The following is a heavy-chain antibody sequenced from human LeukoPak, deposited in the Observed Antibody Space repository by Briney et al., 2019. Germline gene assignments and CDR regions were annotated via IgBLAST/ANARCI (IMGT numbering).Heavy chain of an antibody. Sequence: GASVKVSCTASGGTFSSYAISWVRQAPGQGLEWMGGIIPIFGTANYAQKFQGRVTITTDESTSTAYMELSSLRSEDTAVYYCARLARVRGVIITDPNYYYMDVWGKGTTVTVSS. CDR3: ARLARVRGVIITDPNYYYMDV. J-gene: IGHJ6*03. V-gene: IGHV1-69*05. D-gene: IGHD3-10*01. CDR2: IIPIFGTA. CDR1: GGTFSSYA.